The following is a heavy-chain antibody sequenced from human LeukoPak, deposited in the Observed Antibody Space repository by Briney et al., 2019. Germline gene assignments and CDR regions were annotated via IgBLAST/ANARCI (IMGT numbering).Heavy chain of an antibody. CDR1: GFTFSSYS. J-gene: IGHJ3*02. V-gene: IGHV3-21*01. CDR3: ATEGNGEFTVRSVFDI. Sequence: GGSLRLSCAASGFTFSSYSMNWVRQAPGKGLEWVSSISSSSTYIYYGDSVKGRFTISRDNAKNSLYLQMNSLRAEDTAVYYCATEGNGEFTVRSVFDIWGQGTMVTVSS. D-gene: IGHD3-10*01. CDR2: ISSSSTYI.